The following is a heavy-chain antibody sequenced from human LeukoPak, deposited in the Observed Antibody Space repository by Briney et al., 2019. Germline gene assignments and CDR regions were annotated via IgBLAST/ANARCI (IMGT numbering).Heavy chain of an antibody. CDR2: IIPIFGTA. J-gene: IGHJ6*04. V-gene: IGHV1-69*05. CDR1: GGTFSSYA. D-gene: IGHD5-18*01. CDR3: ARDLLHSYGYGMDV. Sequence: SVKVSCKASGGTFSSYAISWVRQAPGRGLEWMGGIIPIFGTANYAQKFQGRVTVTTDESTSTAYMELSSLRSEDTAVYYCARDLLHSYGYGMDVWGKGTTVTVSS.